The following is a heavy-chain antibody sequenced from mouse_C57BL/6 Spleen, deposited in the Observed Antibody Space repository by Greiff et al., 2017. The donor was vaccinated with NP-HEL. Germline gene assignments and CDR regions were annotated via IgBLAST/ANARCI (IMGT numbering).Heavy chain of an antibody. CDR2: ISSGSSTI. Sequence: EVKVVESGGGLVKPGGSLKLSCAASGFTFSDYGMHWVRQAPEKGLEWVAYISSGSSTIYYADTVKGRFTISRDNAKNTLFLQMTSLRSEDTAMYYCARDRWDDWYFDVWGTGTTVTVSS. CDR1: GFTFSDYG. CDR3: ARDRWDDWYFDV. J-gene: IGHJ1*03. V-gene: IGHV5-17*01. D-gene: IGHD4-1*01.